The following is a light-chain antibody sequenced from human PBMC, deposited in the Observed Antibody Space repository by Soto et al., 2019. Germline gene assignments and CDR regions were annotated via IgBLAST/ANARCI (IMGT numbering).Light chain of an antibody. Sequence: EIVLTQSPATLSSSPGERATLSCRASQTVNSRLAWYQHKPGQAPRLLIYGASSRATGIPDRFSGSGSGTDFTLTISRLEPEDFAVYYCQQYGSSPLTFGQGTRLEIK. V-gene: IGKV3-20*01. CDR3: QQYGSSPLT. J-gene: IGKJ5*01. CDR1: QTVNSR. CDR2: GAS.